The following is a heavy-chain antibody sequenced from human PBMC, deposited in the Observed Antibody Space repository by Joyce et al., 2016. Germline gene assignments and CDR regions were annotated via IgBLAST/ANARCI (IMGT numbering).Heavy chain of an antibody. CDR2: ISAYNGQT. Sequence: QVQLVQSGTEVRKPGASVKVSCKASGYAFSHYGITWVRQAPGQGLEWMGWISAYNGQTKSTQKVQDRVTMTTDASSTTAYLEVRSLRSDDTAVYYCAREGTYSISPTNDYWGQGTLVTVSS. J-gene: IGHJ4*02. CDR3: AREGTYSISPTNDY. D-gene: IGHD2-2*01. CDR1: GYAFSHYG. V-gene: IGHV1-18*04.